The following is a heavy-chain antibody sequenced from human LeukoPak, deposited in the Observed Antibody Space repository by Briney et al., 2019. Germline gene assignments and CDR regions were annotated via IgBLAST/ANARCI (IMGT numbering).Heavy chain of an antibody. V-gene: IGHV1-2*02. CDR3: ARDLNDFWSGYHY. J-gene: IGHJ4*02. CDR2: INPNSGGT. Sequence: GASVKVSCKASGYTFTGYYMYWVRQAPGQGLEWMGWINPNSGGTNYAQKFQGRVTMTRDTSISTAYMELSRLRSDDTAVYYCARDLNDFWSGYHYWGQGTLVTVSS. CDR1: GYTFTGYY. D-gene: IGHD3-3*01.